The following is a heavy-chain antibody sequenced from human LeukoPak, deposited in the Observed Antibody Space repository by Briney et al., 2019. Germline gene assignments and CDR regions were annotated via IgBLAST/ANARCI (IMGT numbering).Heavy chain of an antibody. CDR3: ARDLKGDSGSDYFDY. D-gene: IGHD1-26*01. V-gene: IGHV1-69*13. Sequence: ASVKVSCKASGYTFTGYYMHWVRQAPGQGLEWMGGIIPIFHTPNYAQKFQGRVTITADESTRTAYMELSSLRSEDTAVYYCARDLKGDSGSDYFDYWGQGTLVTVSS. CDR1: GYTFTGYY. J-gene: IGHJ4*02. CDR2: IIPIFHTP.